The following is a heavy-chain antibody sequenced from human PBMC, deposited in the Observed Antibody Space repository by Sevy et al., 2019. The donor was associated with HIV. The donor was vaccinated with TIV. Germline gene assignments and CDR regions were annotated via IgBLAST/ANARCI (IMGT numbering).Heavy chain of an antibody. Sequence: GGSLRLSCEASEFTFSNYAMTWVRQAPGKGLWWVSAITGSGGNTYYADSAKGRFTISRDNSKNTLYLQMNSLRAEDTAVYYCAKVSSGWDLDYWGQGTLVTVSS. D-gene: IGHD6-19*01. V-gene: IGHV3-23*01. CDR3: AKVSSGWDLDY. J-gene: IGHJ4*02. CDR2: ITGSGGNT. CDR1: EFTFSNYA.